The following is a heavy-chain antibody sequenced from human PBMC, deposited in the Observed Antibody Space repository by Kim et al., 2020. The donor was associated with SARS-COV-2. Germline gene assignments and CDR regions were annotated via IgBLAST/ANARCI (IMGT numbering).Heavy chain of an antibody. CDR3: ARVRYFDWLDAFDI. J-gene: IGHJ3*02. D-gene: IGHD3-9*01. V-gene: IGHV3-53*01. Sequence: GGSLRLSCAASGFTVSSNYMSWVRQAPGKGLEWVSVIYSGGSTYYADSVKGRFTISRENSKNTPYFQMNSLRAEDTAVFYCARVRYFDWLDAFDIWGQG. CDR2: IYSGGST. CDR1: GFTVSSNY.